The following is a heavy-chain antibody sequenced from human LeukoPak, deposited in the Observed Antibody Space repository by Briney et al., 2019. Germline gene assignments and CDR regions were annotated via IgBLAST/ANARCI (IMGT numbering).Heavy chain of an antibody. D-gene: IGHD2-2*01. CDR1: GGSISSSSYY. CDR2: IYYSGST. CDR3: ARQTYCSSTTCYFDAFDI. Sequence: SETLSLTCTVSGGSISSSSYYWGWIRQPPGKGLEWIGSIYYSGSTYYNPSLKSRVTISVDTSKNQFSLKLSSVTAADTAVYYCARQTYCSSTTCYFDAFDIWGQGTMVTASS. V-gene: IGHV4-39*01. J-gene: IGHJ3*02.